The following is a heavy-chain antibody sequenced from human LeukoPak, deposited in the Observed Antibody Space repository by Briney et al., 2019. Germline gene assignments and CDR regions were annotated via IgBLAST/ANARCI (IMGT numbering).Heavy chain of an antibody. CDR1: GFIFSDYG. V-gene: IGHV3-33*01. J-gene: IGHJ3*02. CDR2: IWYDGGNK. D-gene: IGHD4-17*01. CDR3: ARDLFSPFVTTSLGSAFDI. Sequence: GGSLRLSCAASGFIFSDYGMHWVRQAPGKGLEWVAVIWYDGGNKYYADFMKGRFTISRDNSKNTLYLQMNSLRAEDTAVYYCARDLFSPFVTTSLGSAFDIWGQGTMVTVSS.